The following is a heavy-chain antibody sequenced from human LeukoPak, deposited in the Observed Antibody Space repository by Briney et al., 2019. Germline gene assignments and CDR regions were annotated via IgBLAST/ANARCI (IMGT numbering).Heavy chain of an antibody. D-gene: IGHD1-26*01. Sequence: ASETLPLTCTVSGGSISSYYWSCIRQPPGKGLEWIGYIYYSGSTNYNPSLKGRVTISVDTSKNQFSLKLSSVTAADTAVYYCASSGLEWESPTYYFDYWGQGTLVTVSS. CDR1: GGSISSYY. CDR2: IYYSGST. CDR3: ASSGLEWESPTYYFDY. V-gene: IGHV4-59*01. J-gene: IGHJ4*02.